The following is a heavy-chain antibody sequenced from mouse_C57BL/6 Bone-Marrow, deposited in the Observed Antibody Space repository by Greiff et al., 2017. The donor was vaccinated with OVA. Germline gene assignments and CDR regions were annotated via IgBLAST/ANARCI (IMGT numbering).Heavy chain of an antibody. J-gene: IGHJ2*01. D-gene: IGHD1-1*01. Sequence: VQLQQSGAELVRPGTSVKVSCKASGYAFTNYLIEWVKQRPGQGLEWIGVINPGSGGTKYNEKFKGKATLTADKSSSTAYMQLSRLTSEDSAVFDGARWGTVVYGEDWGKGNTRTVAS. CDR3: ARWGTVVYGED. CDR1: GYAFTNYL. V-gene: IGHV1-54*01. CDR2: INPGSGGT.